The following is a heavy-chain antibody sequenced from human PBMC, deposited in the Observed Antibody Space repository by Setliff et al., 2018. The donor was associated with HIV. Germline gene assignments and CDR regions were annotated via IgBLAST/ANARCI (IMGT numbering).Heavy chain of an antibody. Sequence: GASVKVSCKTSGYTFTAFYIHWVRQAPGQGLAWMGRIHLNCGGTASPQKFQGRVAMTRDTSISTAYMELRSLRPDDTAVYYCVRNPHPTVVVPRDSHYYSMNIWGKGTTVTVSS. CDR1: GYTFTAFY. D-gene: IGHD2-21*01. V-gene: IGHV1-2*06. J-gene: IGHJ6*03. CDR2: IHLNCGGT. CDR3: VRNPHPTVVVPRDSHYYSMNI.